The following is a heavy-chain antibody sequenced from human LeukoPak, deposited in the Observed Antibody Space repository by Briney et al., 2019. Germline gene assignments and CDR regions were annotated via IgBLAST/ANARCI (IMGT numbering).Heavy chain of an antibody. Sequence: GGPLRLSCAASGFTFSSYGMHWVRQAPGKGLEWVAVVSYDGSNKYYADSVKGRFTISRDNSKNTLYLQMNSLRAEDTAVYYCAKARSLLLDPWGQGTLVTVSS. V-gene: IGHV3-30*18. D-gene: IGHD3-22*01. CDR1: GFTFSSYG. CDR2: VSYDGSNK. CDR3: AKARSLLLDP. J-gene: IGHJ5*02.